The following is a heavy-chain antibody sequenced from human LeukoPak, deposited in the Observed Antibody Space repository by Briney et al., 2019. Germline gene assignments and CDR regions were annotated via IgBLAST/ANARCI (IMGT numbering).Heavy chain of an antibody. CDR3: ARVVEIGGSPDS. D-gene: IGHD2-15*01. CDR2: IYSGGST. CDR1: GVTVDSNH. V-gene: IGHV3-66*01. J-gene: IGHJ5*01. Sequence: GGSLRLSCVASGVTVDSNHMSWVRQAPGKGLEWVSVIYSGGSTYYADSVKGRFTISRDNSKNTLYLQMNSLRAEDTAVYYCARVVEIGGSPDSWGQGTLVTVSS.